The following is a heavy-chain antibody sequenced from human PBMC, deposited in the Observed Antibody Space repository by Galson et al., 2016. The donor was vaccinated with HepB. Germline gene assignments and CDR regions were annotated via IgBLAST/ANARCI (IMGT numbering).Heavy chain of an antibody. D-gene: IGHD2-15*01. CDR2: TYYRSEWYN. CDR1: GDSVSSNAAS. CDR3: ARRSAPLGNFEV. V-gene: IGHV6-1*01. Sequence: CAISGDSVSSNAASWNLIRQSPSRGLEWLGRTYYRSEWYNEYALSVRSRITITPDISKNQFSPQLTSLSPEDTSVYFWARRSAPLGNFEVWGQGTAVTVSS. J-gene: IGHJ3*01.